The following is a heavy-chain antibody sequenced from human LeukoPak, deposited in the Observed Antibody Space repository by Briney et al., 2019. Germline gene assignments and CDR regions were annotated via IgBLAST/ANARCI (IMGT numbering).Heavy chain of an antibody. J-gene: IGHJ4*02. V-gene: IGHV4-38-2*02. CDR2: IYHSGST. CDR1: GYSISSGYY. Sequence: SETLSLTCTVSGYSISSGYYWGWIRQPPGKGLEWIGSIYHSGSTYYNPSLKSRVTISVDTSKNQFSLKLSSVTAADTAVYYCARGPAYYYGSGSYFDYWGQGTLVTVSS. D-gene: IGHD3-10*01. CDR3: ARGPAYYYGSGSYFDY.